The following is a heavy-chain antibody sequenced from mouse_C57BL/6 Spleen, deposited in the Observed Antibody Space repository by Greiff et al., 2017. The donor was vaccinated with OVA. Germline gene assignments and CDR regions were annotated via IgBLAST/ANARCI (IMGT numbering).Heavy chain of an antibody. CDR3: ARPITTVVAEDWYFDV. V-gene: IGHV1-61*01. CDR1: GYTFTSYW. Sequence: QVQLQQPGAELVRPGSSVKLSCKASGYTFTSYWLDWLTQRPGQGLEWIGNLYPSDSETHYNQKFKDKATLTVDKSSSTAYMQLSSLTSEDSAVYYCARPITTVVAEDWYFDVWGTGTTVTVSS. D-gene: IGHD1-1*01. J-gene: IGHJ1*03. CDR2: LYPSDSET.